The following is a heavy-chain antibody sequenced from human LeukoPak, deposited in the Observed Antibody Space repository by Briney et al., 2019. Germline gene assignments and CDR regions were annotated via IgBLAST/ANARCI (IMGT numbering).Heavy chain of an antibody. Sequence: ASVKVSCKASGYTFTGYYIHWVRQAPGQGLEWMGIINPSGGGTSYAQDFQGRVTMTGGTSTSTAYMELSSLRSGDTAAYYCARAAVAGLDYWGQGTLVTVSS. J-gene: IGHJ4*02. CDR1: GYTFTGYY. D-gene: IGHD6-19*01. CDR2: INPSGGGT. CDR3: ARAAVAGLDY. V-gene: IGHV1-46*01.